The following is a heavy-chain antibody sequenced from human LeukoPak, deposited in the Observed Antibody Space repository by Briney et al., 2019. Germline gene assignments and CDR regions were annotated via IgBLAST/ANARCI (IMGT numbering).Heavy chain of an antibody. CDR2: IHPGDSNT. Sequence: GESLKISCQGSGYSFTNYWIVWVRQMPGQGLEYMGIIHPGDSNTKYSPSFEGQVIISVDKSIGTAYLQWSSLKASDSAIYYCARRRGDTVAGPDYWGQGTLVTVSS. D-gene: IGHD6-19*01. V-gene: IGHV5-51*01. CDR1: GYSFTNYW. CDR3: ARRRGDTVAGPDY. J-gene: IGHJ4*02.